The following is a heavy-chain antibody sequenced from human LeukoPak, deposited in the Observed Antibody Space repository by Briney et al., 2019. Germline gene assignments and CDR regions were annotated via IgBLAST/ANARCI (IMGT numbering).Heavy chain of an antibody. CDR3: AKDALPRIAAAGTVV. CDR2: IIPIFGTT. V-gene: IGHV1-69*13. CDR1: GGTFSTYA. Sequence: SVKVSCKASGGTFSTYAIIWVRQAPGQGPEWMGGIIPIFGTTNYAQKFQGRVTITADESSSTAYMELSSLRSEDTAVYYCAKDALPRIAAAGTVVWGQGTLVTVSS. D-gene: IGHD6-13*01. J-gene: IGHJ4*02.